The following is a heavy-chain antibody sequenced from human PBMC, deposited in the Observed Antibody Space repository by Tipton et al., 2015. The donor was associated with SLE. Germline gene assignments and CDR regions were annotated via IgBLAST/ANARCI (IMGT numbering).Heavy chain of an antibody. CDR2: ISGSGSST. CDR1: GFTFSSYA. CDR3: AKDSPFDWLSNPYYFDY. Sequence: SLRLSCAASGFTFSSYAMSWVRQAPGKGLEWVSAISGSGSSTYYADSVKGRFTISRDNSKNTLYLQMNSRRAEDTAVYYCAKDSPFDWLSNPYYFDYWGQGTLVTVSS. D-gene: IGHD3-9*01. J-gene: IGHJ4*02. V-gene: IGHV3-23*01.